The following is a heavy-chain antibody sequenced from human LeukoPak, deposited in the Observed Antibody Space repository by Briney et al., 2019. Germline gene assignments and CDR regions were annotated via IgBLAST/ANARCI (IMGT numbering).Heavy chain of an antibody. J-gene: IGHJ4*02. D-gene: IGHD6-6*01. Sequence: ASVKVSCKASGGTFSSYAISWVRQAPGQGLEWMGRIIPILGIANYAQKFQGRVTITADKSTSTAYIELSSLRSEDTAVYYCARRSSSSTNLDYWGQGTLVTVSS. CDR2: IIPILGIA. CDR1: GGTFSSYA. V-gene: IGHV1-69*04. CDR3: ARRSSSSTNLDY.